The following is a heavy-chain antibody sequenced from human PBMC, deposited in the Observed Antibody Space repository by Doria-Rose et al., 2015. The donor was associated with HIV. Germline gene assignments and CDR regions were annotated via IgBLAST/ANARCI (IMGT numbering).Heavy chain of an antibody. V-gene: IGHV4-34*01. Sequence: GLEWIGEINHSGSTNSNPSLKSRVTISVDTSENQFSLKLSSVTAAGMAVYYCARSFTMVQGVTNWFDPWGQGTLVTVSS. D-gene: IGHD3-10*01. J-gene: IGHJ5*02. CDR3: ARSFTMVQGVTNWFDP. CDR2: INHSGST.